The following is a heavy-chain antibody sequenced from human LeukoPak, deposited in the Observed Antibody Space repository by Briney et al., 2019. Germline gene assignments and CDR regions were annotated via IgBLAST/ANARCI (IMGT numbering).Heavy chain of an antibody. CDR3: ARVDTAMVRSHYYYYYMDV. D-gene: IGHD5-18*01. V-gene: IGHV4-31*03. CDR1: GGSISSGGYY. Sequence: SETLSLTCTVSGGSISSGGYYWSRIRQHPGKGLEWIGYIYYSGSTYYNPSLKSRVTISVDTSKNQFSLKLSSVTAADTAVYYCARVDTAMVRSHYYYYYMDVWGKGTTVTVSS. J-gene: IGHJ6*03. CDR2: IYYSGST.